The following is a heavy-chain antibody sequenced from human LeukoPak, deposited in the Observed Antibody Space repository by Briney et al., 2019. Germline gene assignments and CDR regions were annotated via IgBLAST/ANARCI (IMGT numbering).Heavy chain of an antibody. D-gene: IGHD2-15*01. CDR3: ARHADIALYREGMYV. J-gene: IGHJ6*04. CDR1: GGSISHYF. Sequence: PSETLSLTCTVSGGSISHYFWSWIRQPPGQGLEWVGYVYYRGNTIYSPSLRSRVTISVDSSKNEFSLKMTSVTAADTAVYYCARHADIALYREGMYVWGKGTTVTVSS. CDR2: VYYRGNT. V-gene: IGHV4-59*01.